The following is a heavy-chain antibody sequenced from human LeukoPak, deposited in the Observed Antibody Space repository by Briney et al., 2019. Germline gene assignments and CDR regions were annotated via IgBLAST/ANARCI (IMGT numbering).Heavy chain of an antibody. CDR2: INPNSGGT. V-gene: IGHV1-2*02. CDR1: GYNFTGYY. D-gene: IGHD3-10*01. CDR3: ARGGRRITMVRGVMGCDY. J-gene: IGHJ4*02. Sequence: ASVKVSCKASGYNFTGYYMHWVRQAPGQGLEWMGWINPNSGGTNYAQKFQGRVTMTRDTSISTAYMELSRLRSDDTAVYYCARGGRRITMVRGVMGCDYWGQGTLVTVSS.